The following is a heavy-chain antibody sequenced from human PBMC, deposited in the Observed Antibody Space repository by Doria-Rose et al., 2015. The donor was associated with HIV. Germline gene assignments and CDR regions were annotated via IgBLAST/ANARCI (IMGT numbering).Heavy chain of an antibody. CDR1: GVSLSSPGMG. V-gene: IGHV2-26*01. J-gene: IGHJ4*02. D-gene: IGHD6-13*01. CDR2: IFSDDER. Sequence: SGPVPVKPTETLTLTCTVSGVSLSSPGMGVSWIRQPPGKALEWLANIFSDDERCYKTSLKSRLTISRGTSKSQVVLTVTDMDPVDTATYYCARIKSSRWYHKYYFDFWGQGTLVIVSA. CDR3: ARIKSSRWYHKYYFDF.